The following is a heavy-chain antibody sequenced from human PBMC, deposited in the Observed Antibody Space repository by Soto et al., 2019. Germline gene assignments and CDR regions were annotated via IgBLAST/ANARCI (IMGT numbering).Heavy chain of an antibody. D-gene: IGHD5-18*01. CDR3: ARDRLMATAGTARHYFGLDV. CDR2: IYYSGNT. Sequence: LSLTCTVSGGSIRSGGYYWSWVRQNPRKGLEWIGNIYYSGNTYYNPSLKSRLTISVDTSKNQFSLNLSSVTAADTAVYYCARDRLMATAGTARHYFGLDVWRRGTTVTVSS. CDR1: GGSIRSGGYY. V-gene: IGHV4-31*03. J-gene: IGHJ6*02.